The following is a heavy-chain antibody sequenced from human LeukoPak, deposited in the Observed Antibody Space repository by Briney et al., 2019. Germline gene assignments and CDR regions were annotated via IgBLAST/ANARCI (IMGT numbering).Heavy chain of an antibody. CDR1: GFTFSGYT. V-gene: IGHV3-23*01. D-gene: IGHD5-12*01. Sequence: GGSLRLSCAASGFTFSGYTMSWVRQAPGKGLEWVSAMSGSGDSTNYADSVKGRFTISRDNSKNTLYLQMNSLRAEDTAVYYCARSGYNRFEPWGQGTLVTVSS. J-gene: IGHJ5*02. CDR2: MSGSGDST. CDR3: ARSGYNRFEP.